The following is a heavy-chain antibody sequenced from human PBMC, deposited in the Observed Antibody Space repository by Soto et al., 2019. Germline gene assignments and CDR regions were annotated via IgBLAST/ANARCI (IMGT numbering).Heavy chain of an antibody. CDR1: GGSISSSTHY. V-gene: IGHV4-39*01. D-gene: IGHD4-4*01. J-gene: IGHJ3*02. CDR2: IYYSGST. CDR3: ARQAPPTVTPHVRAFDI. Sequence: QLQLQESGPGLVKPSETLSLTCIVSGGSISSSTHYWDWIRQPPGKGLEWIGSIYYSGSTYYNPSLKSRVTISVDTSKNQFSLKLSSVTAADTAVYYCARQAPPTVTPHVRAFDIWGQGTMVTVSS.